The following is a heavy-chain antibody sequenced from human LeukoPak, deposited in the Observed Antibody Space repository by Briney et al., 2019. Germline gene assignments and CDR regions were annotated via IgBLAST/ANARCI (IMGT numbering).Heavy chain of an antibody. V-gene: IGHV1-46*01. CDR3: ARDQLSRGVWFDP. CDR2: INPSGGST. J-gene: IGHJ5*02. D-gene: IGHD1-1*01. CDR1: GYTFTSYY. Sequence: ASVKVSCKASGYTFTSYYMHWVRQAPGQGLEWMGIINPSGGSTSYAQKFQGRVTITRNTSISTAYMELSSLGSEDTAVYYCARDQLSRGVWFDPWGQGTLVTVSS.